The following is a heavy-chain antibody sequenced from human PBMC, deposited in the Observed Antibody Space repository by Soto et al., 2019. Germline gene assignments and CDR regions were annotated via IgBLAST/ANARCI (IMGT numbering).Heavy chain of an antibody. V-gene: IGHV1-18*01. Sequence: QVQLVQSGAEVKKPGASVKVSCKASGYTFTSYGISWVRQAPGQGLEWMGWISAYNGNTNYAQKLRGRVTMTTDTSTSTAYIELRSLRSDDTAVYYCASGEFYYYDSSGYHNYWGQGTLVTVSS. CDR3: ASGEFYYYDSSGYHNY. D-gene: IGHD3-22*01. CDR1: GYTFTSYG. J-gene: IGHJ4*02. CDR2: ISAYNGNT.